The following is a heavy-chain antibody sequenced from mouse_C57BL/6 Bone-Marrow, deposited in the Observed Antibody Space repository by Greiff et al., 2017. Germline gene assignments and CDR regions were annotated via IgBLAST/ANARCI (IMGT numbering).Heavy chain of an antibody. CDR1: GFTFSDYY. Sequence: EVKVVESEGGLVQPGSSMKLSCTASGFTFSDYYMAWVRQVPEKGLEWVANINYDGSSTYYLDSLKSRFIISRDNAKNILYLQMSSLKSEDTATYYCARDDGSYYYGLDYWGQGTTLTVSS. J-gene: IGHJ2*01. CDR3: ARDDGSYYYGLDY. D-gene: IGHD1-1*01. CDR2: INYDGSST. V-gene: IGHV5-16*01.